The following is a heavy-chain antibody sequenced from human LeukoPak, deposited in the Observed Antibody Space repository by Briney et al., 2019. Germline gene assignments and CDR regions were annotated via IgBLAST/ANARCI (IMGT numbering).Heavy chain of an antibody. CDR1: GGSISSSSYY. D-gene: IGHD3-22*01. CDR3: ARDVYYYDSSGKGSFDY. V-gene: IGHV4-39*07. J-gene: IGHJ4*02. Sequence: SETLSLTCTVSGGSISSSSYYWGWIRQPPGKGLEWIGSIYYSGSTYYNPSLKSRVTISVDTSKNQFSLKLSSVTAADTAVYYCARDVYYYDSSGKGSFDYWGQGTLVTVSS. CDR2: IYYSGST.